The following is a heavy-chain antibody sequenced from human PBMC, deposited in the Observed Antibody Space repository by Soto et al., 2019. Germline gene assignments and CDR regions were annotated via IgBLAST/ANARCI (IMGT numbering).Heavy chain of an antibody. V-gene: IGHV1-18*04. CDR3: ARFGGYIWGIDF. CDR2: ISVYNGNT. D-gene: IGHD5-18*01. J-gene: IGHJ4*02. CDR1: GYTFRSYG. Sequence: QVQLVQSGSEVKKPGASVKVSCKASGYTFRSYGISWVRQAPGQGLECMGWISVYNGNTHYGQKFKGRVTMTTDTSTATAYMELDNLTSDDSAVYYCARFGGYIWGIDFWGQGTLVTVSS.